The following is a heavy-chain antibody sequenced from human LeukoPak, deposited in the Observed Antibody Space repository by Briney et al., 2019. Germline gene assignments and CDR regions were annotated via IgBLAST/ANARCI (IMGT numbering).Heavy chain of an antibody. Sequence: PGGSLRLSCAASGFTFSSYEMNWVRQAPGKGREGVSYITSSGNTIYYADSVKGRFTISRDNAKNSLYLQMNSLRAEDTAVYYCARLTTMTTTGGPFDYWGKGTLVTVSS. CDR3: ARLTTMTTTGGPFDY. V-gene: IGHV3-48*03. D-gene: IGHD4-17*01. CDR2: ITSSGNTI. CDR1: GFTFSSYE. J-gene: IGHJ4*02.